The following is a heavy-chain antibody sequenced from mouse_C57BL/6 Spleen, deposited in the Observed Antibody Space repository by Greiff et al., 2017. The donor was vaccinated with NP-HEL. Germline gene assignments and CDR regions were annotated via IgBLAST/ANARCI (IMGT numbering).Heavy chain of an antibody. Sequence: VQLQQPGAELVKPGASVKMSCKASGYTFTSYWITWVKQRPGQGLEWIGDIYPGSGSTNYNEKFKSKATLTVDTSSSTAYMQLSSLTSEDSAVYYCAREQGLLRYFDYWGQGTTLTVSS. CDR3: AREQGLLRYFDY. CDR1: GYTFTSYW. D-gene: IGHD2-3*01. CDR2: IYPGSGST. V-gene: IGHV1-55*01. J-gene: IGHJ2*01.